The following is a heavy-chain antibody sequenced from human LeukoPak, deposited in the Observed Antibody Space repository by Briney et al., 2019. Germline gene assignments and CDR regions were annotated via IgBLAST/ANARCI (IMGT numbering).Heavy chain of an antibody. V-gene: IGHV4-39*07. CDR1: GGSISSSSYY. CDR3: ARDSVNAFDI. D-gene: IGHD3-10*01. Sequence: SETLSLTCTVSGGSISSSSYYWGWIRQPPGKGLEWIGSIYYSGSTYYNPSLKSRVTISVDTSKNQFSLKLSSVTAADTAVYYCARDSVNAFDIWGQGTMVTVSS. J-gene: IGHJ3*02. CDR2: IYYSGST.